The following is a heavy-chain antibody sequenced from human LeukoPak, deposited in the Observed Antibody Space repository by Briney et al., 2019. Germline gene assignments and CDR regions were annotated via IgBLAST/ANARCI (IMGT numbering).Heavy chain of an antibody. V-gene: IGHV4-39*01. CDR3: ARQLYGDFYFDY. CDR2: IYYSGST. D-gene: IGHD4-17*01. J-gene: IGHJ4*02. Sequence: PSETLSLTCAVSGGSISSNSYYWGWIRQPPGKGLEWIGSIYYSGSTYYNPSLKSRVTISVDTSKNQFSLKLSSVTAADTAVYYCARQLYGDFYFDYWGQGTLVTVSS. CDR1: GGSISSNSYY.